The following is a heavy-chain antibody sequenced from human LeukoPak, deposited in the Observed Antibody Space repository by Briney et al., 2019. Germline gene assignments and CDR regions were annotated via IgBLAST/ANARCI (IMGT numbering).Heavy chain of an antibody. V-gene: IGHV3-7*01. D-gene: IGHD4-23*01. CDR2: INQDGSDK. CDR3: ARRLVGTPDYFDY. J-gene: IGHJ4*02. Sequence: GGSLRLSCAASGFTFSTSWMSWVRHTPGKGLEWVANINQDGSDKYYVDSVKGRFTISRDNAKNSLYLQMNSLRAEDTAVYYGARRLVGTPDYFDYWGQGTLVTVSS. CDR1: GFTFSTSW.